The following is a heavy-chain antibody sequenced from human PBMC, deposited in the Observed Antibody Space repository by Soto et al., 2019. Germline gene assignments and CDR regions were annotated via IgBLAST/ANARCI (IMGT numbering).Heavy chain of an antibody. CDR3: ARDRSSAVHYSYGMDV. CDR2: IWYDGSNK. Sequence: GGSLRLSCAASGFTFSSYVMPWVRQAPGKGLEWVAVIWYDGSNKYYADSVKGRFTISRDNYKNTLYLQMNSLRAEDTAVYYCARDRSSAVHYSYGMDVWGQGTTVTVSS. D-gene: IGHD6-25*01. V-gene: IGHV3-33*01. J-gene: IGHJ6*02. CDR1: GFTFSSYV.